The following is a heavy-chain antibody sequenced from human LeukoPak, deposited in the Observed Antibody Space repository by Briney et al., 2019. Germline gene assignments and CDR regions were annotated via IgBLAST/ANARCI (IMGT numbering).Heavy chain of an antibody. CDR1: GYSFTNYW. J-gene: IGHJ4*02. CDR3: ARGRYCTSTSCSHFDY. CDR2: IYPGDSDT. V-gene: IGHV5-51*01. D-gene: IGHD2-2*01. Sequence: GESLKISCKGSGYSFTNYWIAWVRQMPGRGLEWMGIIYPGDSDTRYSPSFQGRVTISGDRSISTAYLQWSSLKASDTAMYYCARGRYCTSTSCSHFDYWGQGTLVTVSS.